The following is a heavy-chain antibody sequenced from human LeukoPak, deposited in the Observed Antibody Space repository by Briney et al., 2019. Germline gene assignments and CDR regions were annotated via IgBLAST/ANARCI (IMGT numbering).Heavy chain of an antibody. J-gene: IGHJ6*02. Sequence: SETLSLTCTVSGGSISGYYWTWIRQPPGKGLECIGYIYYIGSTNYNPSLKSRVTISVDTSKNQFSLKLSSLTAADTAVYYCASLLRGGNYYGMDVWGQGTTVTVSS. D-gene: IGHD2-15*01. V-gene: IGHV4-59*01. CDR3: ASLLRGGNYYGMDV. CDR1: GGSISGYY. CDR2: IYYIGST.